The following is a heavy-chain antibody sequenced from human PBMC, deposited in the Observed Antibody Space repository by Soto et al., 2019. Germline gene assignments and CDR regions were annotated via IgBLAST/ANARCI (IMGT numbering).Heavy chain of an antibody. V-gene: IGHV5-10-1*01. CDR1: GYSFTSYW. J-gene: IGHJ2*01. D-gene: IGHD3-22*01. CDR3: ARDSSGYLTDSLDWYFEL. Sequence: GESLKISCKGSGYSFTSYWISWVRQMPGKGLEWMGRIDPSDSYTNYSPSFQGHVTISADKSISTAYLQWSSLKASDTAMYYCARDSSGYLTDSLDWYFELWGRGTLVT. CDR2: IDPSDSYT.